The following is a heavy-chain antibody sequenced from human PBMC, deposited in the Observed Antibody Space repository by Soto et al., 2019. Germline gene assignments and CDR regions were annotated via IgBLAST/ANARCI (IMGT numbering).Heavy chain of an antibody. D-gene: IGHD2-2*01. Sequence: SVKVSCKASGGTFSSYAISWVRQAPGQGLEWMGGIIPIFGTANYAQKFQGRVTITADKSTSTAYMELSSLRSEDTAVYYCARENRQLSLNWFDPWGQGTLVTVSS. CDR3: ARENRQLSLNWFDP. V-gene: IGHV1-69*06. CDR2: IIPIFGTA. CDR1: GGTFSSYA. J-gene: IGHJ5*02.